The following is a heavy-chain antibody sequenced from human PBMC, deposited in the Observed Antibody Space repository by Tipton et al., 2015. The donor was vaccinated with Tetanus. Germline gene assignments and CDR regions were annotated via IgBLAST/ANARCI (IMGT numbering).Heavy chain of an antibody. D-gene: IGHD2-2*01. CDR3: ARGSDIVVVPGVTRADWFDP. Sequence: TLSLTCTVSGVSIRGYYWSWIRQPAGKGLEWIGRVDRSGTTTYNPSLKGRVTMSLDTAKNQFSLKLTSETAADTAMYYCARGSDIVVVPGVTRADWFDPWGQGTLFPVSS. V-gene: IGHV4-4*07. J-gene: IGHJ5*02. CDR1: GVSIRGYY. CDR2: VDRSGTT.